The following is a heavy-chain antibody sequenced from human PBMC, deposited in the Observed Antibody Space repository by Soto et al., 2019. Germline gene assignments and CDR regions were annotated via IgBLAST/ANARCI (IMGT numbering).Heavy chain of an antibody. CDR2: KSYDGSDK. J-gene: IGHJ1*01. CDR1: GFTFRSYV. D-gene: IGHD3-16*01. CDR3: ARRGTTGGLDV. Sequence: QVQLVESGGGVVQPGTSLRVSCVGSGFTFRSYVIHWVRQAPGKGLEWVALKSYDGSDKYYGDSVRGRFTISRDNSRNTVDLQMDSLRLEDTALYYCARRGTTGGLDVWGQGTLVSVSS. V-gene: IGHV3-30*19.